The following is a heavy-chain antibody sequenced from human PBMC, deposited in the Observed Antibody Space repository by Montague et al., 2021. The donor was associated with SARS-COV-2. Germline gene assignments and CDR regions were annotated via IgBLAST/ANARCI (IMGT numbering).Heavy chain of an antibody. Sequence: TLSLTCTVSGGYISSGSYYWSWMRQPAGLGMEWIGRIYASGSTKYNPSIKSRVTISIDTSKNQFSLKVSSVTAADPAVYYCARDLSSSWSYWFDPWGQGTLVTVSS. CDR1: GGYISSGSYY. V-gene: IGHV4-61*02. J-gene: IGHJ5*02. CDR2: IYASGST. D-gene: IGHD6-13*01. CDR3: ARDLSSSWSYWFDP.